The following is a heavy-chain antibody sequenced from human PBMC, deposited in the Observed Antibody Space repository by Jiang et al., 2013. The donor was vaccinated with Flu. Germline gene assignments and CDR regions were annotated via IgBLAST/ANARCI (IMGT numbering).Heavy chain of an antibody. D-gene: IGHD2-21*02. CDR3: ARRGPYCGGDCYPGEFDY. J-gene: IGHJ4*02. Sequence: GSGLVKPSQTLSLTCTVSGGSISSGGYYWSWIRQHPGKGLEWIGYIYYSGSTYYNPSLKSRVTISVDTSKNQFSLKLSSVTAADTAVYYCARRGPYCGGDCYPGEFDYWGQGTLVTVSS. V-gene: IGHV4-31*03. CDR1: GGSISSGGYY. CDR2: IYYSGST.